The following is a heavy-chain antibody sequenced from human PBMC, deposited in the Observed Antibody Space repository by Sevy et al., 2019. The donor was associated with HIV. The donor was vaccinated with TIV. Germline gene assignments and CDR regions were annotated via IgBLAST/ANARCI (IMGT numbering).Heavy chain of an antibody. CDR1: GYTFNIYG. V-gene: IGHV1-18*01. CDR3: ARDRPEGYFDY. J-gene: IGHJ4*02. CDR2: ISPYTGNT. Sequence: ASVKVSCKATGYTFNIYGISWVRQAPGQGLEWMGWISPYTGNTNYAQKLQGRVTMTTDTSTMTAYMDLRSLRSDDTAVYYCARDRPEGYFDYWGQGTLVTVSS.